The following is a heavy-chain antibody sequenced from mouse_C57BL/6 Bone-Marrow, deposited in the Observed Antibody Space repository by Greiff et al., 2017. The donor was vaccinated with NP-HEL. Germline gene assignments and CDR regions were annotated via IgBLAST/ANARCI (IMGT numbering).Heavy chain of an antibody. Sequence: VQLVESGPGLVAPSQSLSITCTVSGFSLTSYAISWVRQPPGKGLEWLGVIWTGGGTNYNSALKSRLSLSKDNSKSQVFLKMNSLQTDDTARYYCATYYYGSSYYAMDYWGQGTSVTVSS. CDR1: GFSLTSYA. D-gene: IGHD1-1*01. V-gene: IGHV2-9-1*01. CDR3: ATYYYGSSYYAMDY. J-gene: IGHJ4*01. CDR2: IWTGGGT.